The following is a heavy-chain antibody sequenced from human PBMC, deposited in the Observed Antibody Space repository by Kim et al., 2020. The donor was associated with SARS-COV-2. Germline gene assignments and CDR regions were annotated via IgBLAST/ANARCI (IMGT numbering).Heavy chain of an antibody. Sequence: SETLSLTCTVSGGSISSYYWSWIRQSPGKGLEWIGNIYYSGSTNYNPSLKSRVTISLDTSKNQFSLKLSSVTAADAALYYCARGGGWLPDYWGQGTLVTVSS. CDR3: ARGGGWLPDY. CDR2: IYYSGST. V-gene: IGHV4-59*01. J-gene: IGHJ4*02. CDR1: GGSISSYY. D-gene: IGHD3-9*01.